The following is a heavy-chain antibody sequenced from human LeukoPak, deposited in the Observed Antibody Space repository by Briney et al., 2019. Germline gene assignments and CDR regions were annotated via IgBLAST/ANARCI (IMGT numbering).Heavy chain of an antibody. Sequence: AGSLRLSCAASGFSFYTYSMDWVRHAQGKGLEWVSYISSSTTTMMYADSVKGRFTISRDNAKNSLYLQMDSLRAEDTAVYYCARGRHYYDSSVNRGADYWGQGTLVTVSS. V-gene: IGHV3-48*01. J-gene: IGHJ4*02. CDR1: GFSFYTYS. D-gene: IGHD3-22*01. CDR2: ISSSTTTM. CDR3: ARGRHYYDSSVNRGADY.